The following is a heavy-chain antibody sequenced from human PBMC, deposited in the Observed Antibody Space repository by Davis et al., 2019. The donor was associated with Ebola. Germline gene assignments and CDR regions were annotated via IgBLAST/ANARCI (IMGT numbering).Heavy chain of an antibody. CDR2: INHSGST. CDR3: ARSRGINWFDP. D-gene: IGHD1-14*01. V-gene: IGHV4-34*01. J-gene: IGHJ5*02. CDR1: GWSFSGYS. Sequence: SDPLSLPFPAYGWSFSGYSWSWTRQPPGKALEWSGEINHSGSTNYNPSLKSRVTISVDTSKNQFSLKLRSVTAADTAVYYCARSRGINWFDPWGQGTLGTVSS.